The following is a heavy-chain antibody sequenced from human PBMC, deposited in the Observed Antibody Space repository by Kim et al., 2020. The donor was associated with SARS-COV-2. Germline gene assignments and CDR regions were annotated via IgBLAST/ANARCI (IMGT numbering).Heavy chain of an antibody. V-gene: IGHV3-48*02. CDR2: ISTGSHSI. CDR3: ARDPSLCGPALDY. D-gene: IGHD2-2*01. J-gene: IGHJ4*02. CDR1: GFTFSSYN. Sequence: GGSLRLSCAASGFTFSSYNMNWVRQAPGKGLEWVSYISTGSHSIYYADSVKGRFTISRDNAKNSLYLQMNSLRDEDTAIYYCARDPSLCGPALDYWGQGTLVTVSS.